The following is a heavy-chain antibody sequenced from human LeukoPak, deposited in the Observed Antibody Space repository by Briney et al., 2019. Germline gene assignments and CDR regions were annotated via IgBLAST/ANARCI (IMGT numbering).Heavy chain of an antibody. V-gene: IGHV1-69*13. CDR3: ASNRGTTVTTDYYYGLDV. D-gene: IGHD4-17*01. Sequence: ASVKVSCKASGGTFSSYAISWVRQAPGQGLEWMGGIIPIFGTANYAQKFQGRVTITADESTSTAYMELSSPRSEDTAVYYCASNRGTTVTTDYYYGLDVWGQGTTVTVSS. J-gene: IGHJ6*02. CDR1: GGTFSSYA. CDR2: IIPIFGTA.